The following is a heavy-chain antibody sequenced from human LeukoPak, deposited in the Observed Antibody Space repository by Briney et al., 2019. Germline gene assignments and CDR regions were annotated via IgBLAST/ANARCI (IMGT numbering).Heavy chain of an antibody. CDR2: NNPNSGGT. CDR1: GYTFTGYY. CDR3: AGRRYCSSTSCYRDYYYMDV. V-gene: IGHV1-2*02. Sequence: GASVKVSCKASGYTFTGYYMHWVRQAPGQGREWMGWNNPNSGGTNYAQKFQGRVTMTRDTSISTAYMELSRLRSDDTAVYYCAGRRYCSSTSCYRDYYYMDVWGKGTTVTVSS. J-gene: IGHJ6*03. D-gene: IGHD2-2*01.